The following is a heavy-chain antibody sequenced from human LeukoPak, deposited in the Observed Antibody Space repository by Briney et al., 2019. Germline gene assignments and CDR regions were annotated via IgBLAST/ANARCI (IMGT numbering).Heavy chain of an antibody. CDR1: GGSISSGGYS. Sequence: PSETLSLTCAVSGGSISSGGYSWSWIRQPPGKGLEWIGEINHSGSTNYNPSLKSRVTISVDTSKNQFSLKLSSVTAADTAVYYCARGGTAIAAFDYWGQGTLVTVSS. J-gene: IGHJ4*02. CDR2: INHSGST. V-gene: IGHV4-34*01. CDR3: ARGGTAIAAFDY. D-gene: IGHD5-18*01.